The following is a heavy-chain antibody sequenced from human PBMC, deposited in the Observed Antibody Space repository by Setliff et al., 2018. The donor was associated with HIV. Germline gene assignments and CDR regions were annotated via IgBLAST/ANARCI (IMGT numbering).Heavy chain of an antibody. D-gene: IGHD6-13*01. CDR1: GGSMRSSGYS. CDR3: ASSSSWYESYFDY. V-gene: IGHV4-30-2*01. Sequence: SETLSLTCAVSGGSMRSSGYSWTWIRQAPGKGLEWVGYIYYNGNAYYNPSLKSRVTISVDRSKNQFSLKLSSVTAADTAVYYCASSSSWYESYFDYWSQGTLVTVSS. CDR2: IYYNGNA. J-gene: IGHJ4*02.